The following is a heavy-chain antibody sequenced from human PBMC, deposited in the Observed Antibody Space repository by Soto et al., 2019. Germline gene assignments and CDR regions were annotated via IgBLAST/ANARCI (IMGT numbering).Heavy chain of an antibody. Sequence: GASVKVSCKASGYTFTGYYMHWVRQAPGQGLEWMGWINPNSGGTNYAQKFQGRVTMTRDTSISTAYMELSRLRSDDTAVYYCARARRYCSSTSCLAPYNWFDPWGQGTLVTVSS. CDR1: GYTFTGYY. V-gene: IGHV1-2*02. CDR3: ARARRYCSSTSCLAPYNWFDP. J-gene: IGHJ5*02. CDR2: INPNSGGT. D-gene: IGHD2-2*01.